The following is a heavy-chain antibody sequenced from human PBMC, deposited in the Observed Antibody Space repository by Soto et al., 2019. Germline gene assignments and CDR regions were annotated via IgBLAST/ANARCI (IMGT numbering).Heavy chain of an antibody. CDR3: ARAPLGCSGGSCYFDP. V-gene: IGHV1-18*04. Sequence: QVQLVQSGAEVKKPGASVKVSCKASGYTFTSYGISWVRQAPGQGLEWMGWISAYNGNTHYAQKLQRIVTMPTDTSTSTAYMELWSLRSDDTAVYYCARAPLGCSGGSCYFDPWGKGTLVTVSS. J-gene: IGHJ5*02. CDR2: ISAYNGNT. D-gene: IGHD2-15*01. CDR1: GYTFTSYG.